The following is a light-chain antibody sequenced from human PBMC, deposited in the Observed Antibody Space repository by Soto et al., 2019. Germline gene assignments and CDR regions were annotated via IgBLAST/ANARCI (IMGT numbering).Light chain of an antibody. CDR2: AAS. Sequence: DIQMTQSPSSVSASVGDRVTITCRASQGIGRWLAWYQQKPGKAPKLLIYAASSLQGEVPSRFSGSGSGTDFTLTISSLQPEDFATYHCQQANSFPPTFGGGTKVEIQ. CDR3: QQANSFPPT. CDR1: QGIGRW. V-gene: IGKV1D-12*01. J-gene: IGKJ4*01.